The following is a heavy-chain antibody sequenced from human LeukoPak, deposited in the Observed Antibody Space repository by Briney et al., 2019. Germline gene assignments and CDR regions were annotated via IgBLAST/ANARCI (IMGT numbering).Heavy chain of an antibody. D-gene: IGHD3-10*01. CDR1: GFTFSSYS. V-gene: IGHV3-21*01. CDR3: AAPYGSGSYGAHFDY. Sequence: PGGSLRLSCAASGFTFSSYSMNWVRQAPGNGLEWVSSISSSSSYIYYADSVKGRFTISRDNAKNSLYLQMNSLRAEDTAVYYCAAPYGSGSYGAHFDYWGQGTLVTVSS. CDR2: ISSSSSYI. J-gene: IGHJ4*02.